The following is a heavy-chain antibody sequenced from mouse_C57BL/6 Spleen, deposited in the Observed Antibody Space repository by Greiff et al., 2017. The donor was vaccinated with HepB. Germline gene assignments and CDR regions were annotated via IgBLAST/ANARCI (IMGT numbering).Heavy chain of an antibody. CDR2: IYPRSGNT. J-gene: IGHJ3*01. V-gene: IGHV1-81*01. Sequence: QVQLQQSGAELARPGASVKLSCKASGYTFTSYGISWVKQRTGQGLEWIGEIYPRSGNTYYNEKFKGKATLTADKSSSTAYMELRSLTSEDSAVYFCAREGYGNYDLAWFAYWGQGTLVTVSA. CDR3: AREGYGNYDLAWFAY. CDR1: GYTFTSYG. D-gene: IGHD2-1*01.